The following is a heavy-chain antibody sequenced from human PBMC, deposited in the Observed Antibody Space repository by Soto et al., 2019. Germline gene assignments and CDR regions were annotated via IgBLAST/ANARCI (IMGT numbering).Heavy chain of an antibody. Sequence: SETLSLTCAVYGGSFSGYYWSWIRQPPGKGLEWIGNINYSGSSNYNPSLKSRVTMSVDTSKKQLSLRLRSVTAADTAVYYCARLHCDSPNCVPLDPWGQGTLVTVSS. D-gene: IGHD2-2*01. J-gene: IGHJ5*02. CDR2: INYSGSS. V-gene: IGHV4-34*01. CDR1: GGSFSGYY. CDR3: ARLHCDSPNCVPLDP.